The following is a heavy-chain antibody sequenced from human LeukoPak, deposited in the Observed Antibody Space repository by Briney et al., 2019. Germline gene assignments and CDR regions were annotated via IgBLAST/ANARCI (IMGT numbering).Heavy chain of an antibody. Sequence: SETLSLTCAVYGGSLSGYYWTWIRQTPGKGLDWIGEINYSGNTNYNRSLKSRVTISADTSKNQFSLRLSSVTAADTAVYYCARRGTAYCRGGNCYSDKYFDYWGQGTQVTVSS. D-gene: IGHD2-15*01. CDR3: ARRGTAYCRGGNCYSDKYFDY. CDR1: GGSLSGYY. J-gene: IGHJ4*02. CDR2: INYSGNT. V-gene: IGHV4-34*01.